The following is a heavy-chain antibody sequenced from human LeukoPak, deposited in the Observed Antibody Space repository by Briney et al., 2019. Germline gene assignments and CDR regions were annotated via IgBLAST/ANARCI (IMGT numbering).Heavy chain of an antibody. CDR2: INYSGST. Sequence: PSETLSLTCTVSGDSVSSYYWSWIRQPPGKGLEWIGYINYSGSTNYNPSLKSRVTISVDTSKNQFSLKLSSVTAADTAVYYCARGRVYSSSWYDWYFDLWGRGTLVTVSS. V-gene: IGHV4-59*02. CDR1: GDSVSSYY. CDR3: ARGRVYSSSWYDWYFDL. J-gene: IGHJ2*01. D-gene: IGHD6-13*01.